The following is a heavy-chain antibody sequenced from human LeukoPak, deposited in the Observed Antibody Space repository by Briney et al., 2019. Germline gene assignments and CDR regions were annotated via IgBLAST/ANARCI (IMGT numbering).Heavy chain of an antibody. CDR1: GGSFRSYY. D-gene: IGHD3-10*01. CDR3: AREGNFPDYYMDV. CDR2: IYTSGST. Sequence: SETLSLTCTVSGGSFRSYYWSWIRQPAGKGLEWIGRIYTSGSTTYNPSLKSRVTMSVDTSKNQFSLQLSPVTAADTAVYYCAREGNFPDYYMDVWGKGTTVTVSS. J-gene: IGHJ6*03. V-gene: IGHV4-4*07.